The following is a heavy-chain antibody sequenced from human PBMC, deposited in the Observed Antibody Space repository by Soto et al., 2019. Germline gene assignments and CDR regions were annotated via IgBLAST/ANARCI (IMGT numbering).Heavy chain of an antibody. J-gene: IGHJ6*02. CDR1: AGSISTYY. CDR2: IYYSGST. CDR3: ARFNYCNSGTSCYYYSGMDV. Sequence: QVQLQESGPGLVKPSETLSLTCTVSAGSISTYYWSWIRQPPGKGLEWIGYIYYSGSTNYNPSLKSRVTISVDTSKNQFSLKLTSVTAADTAVYYCARFNYCNSGTSCYYYSGMDVWGQGTTVTVSS. V-gene: IGHV4-59*08. D-gene: IGHD2-2*01.